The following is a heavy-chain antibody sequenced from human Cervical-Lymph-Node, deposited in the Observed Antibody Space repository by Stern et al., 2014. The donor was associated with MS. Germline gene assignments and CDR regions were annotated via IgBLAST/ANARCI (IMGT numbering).Heavy chain of an antibody. J-gene: IGHJ6*02. V-gene: IGHV1-46*01. CDR1: GYTFTSYY. CDR3: ARPREIRYGMDV. CDR2: INPSGGST. D-gene: IGHD3-3*02. Sequence: VHLVESGAEVKKPGASVKVSCKASGYTFTSYYMHWVRQAPGQGLEWMGIINPSGGSTSYAQKFQGRVAMTRDTCTSTVYMELSSMRAEDRAVYYCARPREIRYGMDVGGQGTTVTVSS.